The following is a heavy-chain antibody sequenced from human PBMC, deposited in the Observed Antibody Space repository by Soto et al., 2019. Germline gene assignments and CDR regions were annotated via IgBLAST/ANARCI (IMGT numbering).Heavy chain of an antibody. Sequence: GGSLRLSCAASGFTFSSYAMHWVRQAPGKGLEWVAVISYDGSNKYYADSVKGRFTISRDNSKNTLYLQMNSLRAEDTAVYYCARGPDTGAWYFDYWGQGTLVTVSS. CDR3: ARGPDTGAWYFDY. D-gene: IGHD7-27*01. J-gene: IGHJ4*02. V-gene: IGHV3-30*04. CDR2: ISYDGSNK. CDR1: GFTFSSYA.